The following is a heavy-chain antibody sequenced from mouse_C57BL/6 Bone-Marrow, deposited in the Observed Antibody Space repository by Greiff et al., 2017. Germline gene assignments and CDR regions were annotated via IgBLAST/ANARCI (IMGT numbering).Heavy chain of an antibody. CDR1: GFTFSSYA. CDR2: ISDGGSYT. CDR3: ARDHPYFDY. V-gene: IGHV5-4*01. J-gene: IGHJ2*01. Sequence: EVNVVESGGGLVKPGGSLKLSCAASGFTFSSYAMSWVRQTPEKRLEWVATISDGGSYTYYPDNVKGRFTISRDNAKNNLYLQMSHLKSEDTAMYYGARDHPYFDYWGQGTTLTVSS.